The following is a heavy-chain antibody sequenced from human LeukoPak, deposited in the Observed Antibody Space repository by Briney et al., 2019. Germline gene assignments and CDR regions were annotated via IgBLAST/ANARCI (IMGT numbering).Heavy chain of an antibody. V-gene: IGHV3-11*01. Sequence: GGSLRLSCAASGFNFSDFYMSWIRQAPGKGLEWLSSISLSGSTITYAASVRGRVTVSRDNAKNSVVLHILSLRADDTAVYYCARAASCSSTTCYFDYWGQGTLVTVSS. CDR2: ISLSGSTI. CDR3: ARAASCSSTTCYFDY. CDR1: GFNFSDFY. D-gene: IGHD2-2*01. J-gene: IGHJ4*02.